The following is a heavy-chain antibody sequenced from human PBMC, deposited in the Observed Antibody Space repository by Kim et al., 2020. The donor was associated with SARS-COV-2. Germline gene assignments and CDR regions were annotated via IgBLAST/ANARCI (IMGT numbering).Heavy chain of an antibody. CDR2: ISTSGSTI. Sequence: GGSLRLSCAASGFTFSTYEINWVRQAPGKGLEWISYISTSGSTIYYADSVKGRFTISRDNAKSSLSLQMNGLRAEDTAVYYCARTLYCSSVSCFFGMDV. D-gene: IGHD2-2*01. J-gene: IGHJ6*01. CDR1: GFTFSTYE. CDR3: ARTLYCSSVSCFFGMDV. V-gene: IGHV3-48*03.